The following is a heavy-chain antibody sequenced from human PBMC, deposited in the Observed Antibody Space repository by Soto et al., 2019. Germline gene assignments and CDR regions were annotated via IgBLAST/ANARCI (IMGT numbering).Heavy chain of an antibody. Sequence: QVQLVQSGAEVKKPGSSVKVSCKASGGTLSNYGVAWVRQAPGQGLEYIGGIIPMFARPKYAQNFQDRVTITADESTSTTYIDLGSLRSEDTAVYYCARPVRNYYYDGLEYDYFGDYWGQGTRVTVSS. J-gene: IGHJ4*02. CDR1: GGTLSNYG. CDR2: IIPMFARP. V-gene: IGHV1-69*01. D-gene: IGHD3-22*01. CDR3: ARPVRNYYYDGLEYDYFGDY.